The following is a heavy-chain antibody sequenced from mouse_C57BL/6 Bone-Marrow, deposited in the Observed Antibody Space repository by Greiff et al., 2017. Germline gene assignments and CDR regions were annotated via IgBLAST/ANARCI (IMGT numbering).Heavy chain of an antibody. V-gene: IGHV6-6*01. D-gene: IGHD1-1*02. CDR1: GFTFSDAW. J-gene: IGHJ1*03. CDR2: IRNKANNHAT. CDR3: TYYDWYFDV. Sequence: EVQVVESGGGLVQPGGSMKLSCAASGFTFSDAWMDWVRQSPEKGLEWVAEIRNKANNHATYYAESVKGSFTISRDDSKSSVYLQMNSLRAEDTGIDYCTYYDWYFDVWGTGTTVTVSS.